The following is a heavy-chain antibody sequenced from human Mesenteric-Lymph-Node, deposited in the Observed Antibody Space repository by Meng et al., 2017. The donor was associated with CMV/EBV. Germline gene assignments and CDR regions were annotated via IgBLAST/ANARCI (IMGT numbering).Heavy chain of an antibody. CDR1: GFTFSSYS. CDR2: ITSSSTYI. D-gene: IGHD4/OR15-4a*01. Sequence: GESLKISCAASGFTFSSYSMNWVRQAPGKGLEWVSSITSSSTYIYYVDSVKGRFTISRDNAKNSLYLQMNSLRAEDTAVYYCARDRDYQLLEGDFFYSMDVWGQGTTVTVSS. V-gene: IGHV3-21*01. CDR3: ARDRDYQLLEGDFFYSMDV. J-gene: IGHJ6*02.